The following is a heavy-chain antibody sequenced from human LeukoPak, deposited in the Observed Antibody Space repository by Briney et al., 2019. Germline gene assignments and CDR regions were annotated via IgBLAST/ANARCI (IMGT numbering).Heavy chain of an antibody. CDR3: ARIRDGYNDAYDL. Sequence: ASVKVSCKASGYTFTNSYIHWVRQAPGQVLEWVGLINPDGGNTNYAQNFQGRVTLTRDTSTSTVYMELSSLRSEDTAIYYRARIRDGYNDAYDLWGQGTVVTVPS. D-gene: IGHD5-24*01. CDR2: INPDGGNT. CDR1: GYTFTNSY. V-gene: IGHV1-46*01. J-gene: IGHJ3*01.